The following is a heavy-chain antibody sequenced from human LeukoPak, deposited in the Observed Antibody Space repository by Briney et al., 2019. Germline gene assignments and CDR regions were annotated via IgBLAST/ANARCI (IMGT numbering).Heavy chain of an antibody. CDR2: IKSKTDGGTT. D-gene: IGHD2-15*01. J-gene: IGHJ4*02. CDR1: GFTFSNAW. Sequence: GGSLRLSCAASGFTFSNAWMSWVRQAPGKGLEWVGRIKSKTDGGTTDYAAPVKGRFTISRDDSKNTLYLQMNSLKTEDTAVYYCTRVGYCGGGSCYSEANLDYWGQGTLVTVSS. CDR3: TRVGYCGGGSCYSEANLDY. V-gene: IGHV3-15*01.